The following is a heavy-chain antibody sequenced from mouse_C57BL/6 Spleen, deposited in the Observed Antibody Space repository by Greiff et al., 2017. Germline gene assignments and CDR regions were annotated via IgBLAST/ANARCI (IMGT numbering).Heavy chain of an antibody. V-gene: IGHV14-2*01. D-gene: IGHD1-1*01. CDR1: GFNIKDYY. CDR3: ARTLYGSTSWFAY. J-gene: IGHJ3*01. CDR2: IDPEDGET. Sequence: EVHLVESGAELVKPGASVKLSCTASGFNIKDYYMHWVKQRTEQGLAWIGRIDPEDGETKYAPKFQGKATITADTSSNTAYLQLSSLTSEDTAVYYCARTLYGSTSWFAYWGQGTLVTVSA.